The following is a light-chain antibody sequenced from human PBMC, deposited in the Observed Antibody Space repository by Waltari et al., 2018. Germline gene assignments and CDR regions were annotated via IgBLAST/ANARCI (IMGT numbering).Light chain of an antibody. CDR1: SIDVGGYNY. Sequence: QSALPQPASVSGSPGQSLTLSSHGTSIDVGGYNYVSWYQQHPGKAPKLLIYEVSNRPSGVSNRCSGSKSGNTASLTISGLQAEDEADYYCSSYTSSSTQVFGTGTKVTVL. CDR3: SSYTSSSTQV. V-gene: IGLV2-14*01. CDR2: EVS. J-gene: IGLJ1*01.